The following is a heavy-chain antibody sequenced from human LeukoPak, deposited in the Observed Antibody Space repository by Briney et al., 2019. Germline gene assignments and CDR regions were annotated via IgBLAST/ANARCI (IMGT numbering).Heavy chain of an antibody. V-gene: IGHV4-31*03. J-gene: IGHJ5*02. Sequence: SQTLSLACTVSGGSISSGGYYWSWIRQHPGKGLEWIGYIYSSGSTYYNPSLKSRVTISVDTSKNQFSLKLSSVTAADTAVYYCATYGGNSVGNWFDPWGQGTLVTVSS. D-gene: IGHD4-23*01. CDR1: GGSISSGGYY. CDR3: ATYGGNSVGNWFDP. CDR2: IYSSGST.